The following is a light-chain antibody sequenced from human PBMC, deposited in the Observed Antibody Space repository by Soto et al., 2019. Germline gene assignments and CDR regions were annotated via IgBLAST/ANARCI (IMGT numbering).Light chain of an antibody. CDR1: SSDVGGYNY. Sequence: QSALTQPASVSGSPGQSITISCTGTSSDVGGYNYVPWYQQHPGIAPKLMISEVSNRPSGVSNRFSGSKSGNTASLTISGLQAEDEADYYCSSYTSSSTLVFGGGTKLTVL. CDR3: SSYTSSSTLV. V-gene: IGLV2-14*01. CDR2: EVS. J-gene: IGLJ2*01.